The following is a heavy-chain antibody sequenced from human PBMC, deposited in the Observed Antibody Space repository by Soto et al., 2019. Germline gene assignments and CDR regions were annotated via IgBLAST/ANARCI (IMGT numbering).Heavy chain of an antibody. V-gene: IGHV1-18*01. Sequence: VQLVQSGAEVKKPGASVKVSCKASGYTFTSYGISWVRQAPGQGLEWMGWISAYNGNTNYAQKLQGRVTMTTDTSTSTAYMELRSLRSDDTAVYYCARDIVVVVAASPATFDYWGQGTLVTVSS. J-gene: IGHJ4*02. CDR2: ISAYNGNT. D-gene: IGHD2-15*01. CDR1: GYTFTSYG. CDR3: ARDIVVVVAASPATFDY.